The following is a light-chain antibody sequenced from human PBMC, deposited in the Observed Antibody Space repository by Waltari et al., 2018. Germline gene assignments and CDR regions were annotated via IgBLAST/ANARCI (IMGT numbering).Light chain of an antibody. Sequence: QSALTQPASVSGSPGQSLTLSCSGTSSDVGSYNYVSWYQQHPGPPPKLLLYDVTKRPSGVSGRFSGSKSGNTASLTISGLQPEDEADYFCSSYTPTSILVFGGGTKLTV. V-gene: IGLV2-14*03. CDR2: DVT. CDR1: SSDVGSYNY. CDR3: SSYTPTSILV. J-gene: IGLJ2*01.